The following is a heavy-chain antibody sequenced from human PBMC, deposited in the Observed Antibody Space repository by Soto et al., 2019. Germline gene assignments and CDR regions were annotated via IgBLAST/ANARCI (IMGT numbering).Heavy chain of an antibody. CDR2: ISGSGFKK. CDR3: AKNQGVELVPLATVDWFDP. D-gene: IGHD1-26*01. J-gene: IGHJ5*02. V-gene: IGHV3-23*01. Sequence: AGSLRLSCAASGFIFENFGMSWARQAPGKGLEWISSISGSGFKKYYADSVKGRFTISRDNSKSTVYLELNNLSAEDTAVYHCAKNQGVELVPLATVDWFDPWGQGSVVTVSS. CDR1: GFIFENFG.